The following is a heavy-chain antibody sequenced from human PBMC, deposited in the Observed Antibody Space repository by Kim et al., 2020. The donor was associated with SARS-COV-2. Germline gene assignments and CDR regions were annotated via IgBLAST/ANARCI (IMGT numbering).Heavy chain of an antibody. J-gene: IGHJ4*02. CDR1: GFTFRSHA. D-gene: IGHD2-15*01. CDR2: ISGSGGTT. Sequence: GGSLRLSCAASGFTFRSHAMNWVRQAPGKGLEWVSGISGSGGTTNYADSVKGRFTISRDNSKNTLYLQMNSLRAEDTAVYYCAKRYCSGGTCYSIDYWGQGTLFTVSS. V-gene: IGHV3-23*01. CDR3: AKRYCSGGTCYSIDY.